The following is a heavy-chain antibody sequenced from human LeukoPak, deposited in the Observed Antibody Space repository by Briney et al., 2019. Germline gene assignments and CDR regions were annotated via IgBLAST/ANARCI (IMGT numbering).Heavy chain of an antibody. V-gene: IGHV3-23*01. CDR1: GFTFSTYA. CDR2: VSARGDNT. CDR3: AKEGPAAGTGTNWFDP. D-gene: IGHD6-13*01. Sequence: GGSLRLSCAASGFTFSTYAMSWVRQAPGKGLEWVSGVSARGDNTYYADSVKDRFTISRDNSENTVYLQMNSLRAEDTAVYYCAKEGPAAGTGTNWFDPWGQGTLVTVSS. J-gene: IGHJ5*02.